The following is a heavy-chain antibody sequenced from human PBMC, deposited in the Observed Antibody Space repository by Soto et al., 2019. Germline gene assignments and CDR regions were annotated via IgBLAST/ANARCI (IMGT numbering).Heavy chain of an antibody. CDR2: ISYDGSNK. CDR3: AKAVWNYDPIDY. V-gene: IGHV3-30*18. Sequence: HPGGSLRLSCAASGFTFSSYGMHWVRQAPGKGLEWVAVISYDGSNKYYADSVKGRFTISRDNSKNTLYLQMNSLRAEDTAVYYCAKAVWNYDPIDYWGQGTLVTVSS. J-gene: IGHJ4*02. CDR1: GFTFSSYG. D-gene: IGHD1-7*01.